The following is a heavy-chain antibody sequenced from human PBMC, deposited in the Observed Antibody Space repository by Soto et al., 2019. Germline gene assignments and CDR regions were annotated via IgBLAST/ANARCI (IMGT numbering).Heavy chain of an antibody. CDR3: SKDVSCNSLFDYYGMDV. CDR2: ISGSGGIT. V-gene: IGHV3-23*01. CDR1: GFTFSSYA. Sequence: EVQLLESGGGLVQPGGSLILSCAASGFTFSSYAMSWVHQAPGKGLGWVSAISGSGGITYYADYVKGRFTISRDNSKNTQYLQMNSLRAEDTAVYYCSKDVSCNSLFDYYGMDVWGQGTTGTVSS. D-gene: IGHD2-15*01. J-gene: IGHJ6*02.